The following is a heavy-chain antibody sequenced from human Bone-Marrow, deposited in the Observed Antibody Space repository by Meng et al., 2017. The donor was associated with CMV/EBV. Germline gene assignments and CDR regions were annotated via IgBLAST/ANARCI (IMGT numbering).Heavy chain of an antibody. CDR2: ISSSSYI. V-gene: IGHV3-21*01. D-gene: IGHD5-18*01. Sequence: GESLKISCAASGFTFSSSWMHWVRQAPGKGLEWVSSISSSSYIYYADSVKGRFTISRDNAKNSLYLQMNSLRVEDTAVYYCAKDQLWLDYWGQGTLVTVSS. CDR1: GFTFSSSW. J-gene: IGHJ4*02. CDR3: AKDQLWLDY.